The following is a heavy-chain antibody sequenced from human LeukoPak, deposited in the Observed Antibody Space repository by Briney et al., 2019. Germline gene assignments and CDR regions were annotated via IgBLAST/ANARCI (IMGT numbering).Heavy chain of an antibody. CDR3: ARVRYCTSTSCYGPEDDAFDI. V-gene: IGHV1-18*04. CDR1: GYTFTGYY. J-gene: IGHJ3*02. Sequence: ASVKVSCKASGYTFTGYYMHWVRQAPGQGLEWMAWISAYNGNTNYAQKFQGRVTMTTDTSSSTAYMELRSLRYEDTALYYCARVRYCTSTSCYGPEDDAFDIWGQGTMVTVSS. CDR2: ISAYNGNT. D-gene: IGHD2-2*01.